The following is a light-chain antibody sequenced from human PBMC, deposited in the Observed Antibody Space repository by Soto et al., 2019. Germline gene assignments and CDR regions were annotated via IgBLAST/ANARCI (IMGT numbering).Light chain of an antibody. V-gene: IGKV1-5*03. CDR2: KSY. CDR1: QGISSW. Sequence: DIQMTQSPSTLSACVGDRVSITGRASQGISSWWAWYQQKPGKAPKILTYKSYILESGVPSRSSRSGSGAEFTLTISSLQPDDFATYYCQHYNLYSETFGQGTKV. CDR3: QHYNLYSET. J-gene: IGKJ1*01.